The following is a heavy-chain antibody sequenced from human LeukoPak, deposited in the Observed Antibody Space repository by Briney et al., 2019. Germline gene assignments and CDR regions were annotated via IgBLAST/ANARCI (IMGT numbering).Heavy chain of an antibody. J-gene: IGHJ5*02. D-gene: IGHD3-22*01. CDR1: GFTFSSYW. Sequence: GGSLRLSCAASGFTFSSYWMHWVRQAPGKGLVWVSRINTDGSSTSYADSVKGRFTISRDNAKITLYLQMNSLRAEDTALYYCARDLGAYYDSSDNWFDPWGQGTLVTVSS. CDR3: ARDLGAYYDSSDNWFDP. V-gene: IGHV3-74*01. CDR2: INTDGSST.